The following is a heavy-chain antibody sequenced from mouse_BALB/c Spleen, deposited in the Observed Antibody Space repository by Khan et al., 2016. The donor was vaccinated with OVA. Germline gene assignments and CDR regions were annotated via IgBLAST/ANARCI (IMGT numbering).Heavy chain of an antibody. J-gene: IGHJ4*01. D-gene: IGHD2-2*01. V-gene: IGHV5-9-3*01. CDR2: ISSGGHYT. CDR3: ARSLVDYYAIDY. Sequence: EVQLLESGGGSVKPGGSLKLSCSASGFTFSSYAMSWVRQTPEKRLELVATISSGGHYTFYPDSVKGRFTISRDNARNTLYLQMSSLRSEDTAMYYCARSLVDYYAIDYWGQGASVTVSS. CDR1: GFTFSSYA.